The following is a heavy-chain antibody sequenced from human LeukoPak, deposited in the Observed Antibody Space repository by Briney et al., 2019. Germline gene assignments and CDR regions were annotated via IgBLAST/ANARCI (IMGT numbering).Heavy chain of an antibody. CDR1: GGSISSSSYY. V-gene: IGHV4-39*01. CDR2: IYYSGST. CDR3: ARVNEKTDCSGGSCYYFDY. D-gene: IGHD2-15*01. J-gene: IGHJ4*02. Sequence: PSETLSLTCTVSGGSISSSSYYWGWIRQPPGKGLEWIGSIYYSGSTYYNPSLKSRVTISVDTSKNQFSLKLSSVTAADAAVYYCARVNEKTDCSGGSCYYFDYWGQGTLVTVSS.